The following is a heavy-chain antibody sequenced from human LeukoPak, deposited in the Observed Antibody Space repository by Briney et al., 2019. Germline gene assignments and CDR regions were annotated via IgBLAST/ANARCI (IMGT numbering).Heavy chain of an antibody. CDR1: GFTFSSYS. D-gene: IGHD3-10*01. CDR2: ISSSSSYI. J-gene: IGHJ4*02. CDR3: ARDWYYYGSGSQRTDY. Sequence: GGSLRLSCAASGFTFSSYSMNWVRQAPGKGLEWVSSISSSSSYIYYADSVKGRFTISRDNAKNSLYLQMNSLRAEDTAVYYCARDWYYYGSGSQRTDYWGQGTLVTVSS. V-gene: IGHV3-21*01.